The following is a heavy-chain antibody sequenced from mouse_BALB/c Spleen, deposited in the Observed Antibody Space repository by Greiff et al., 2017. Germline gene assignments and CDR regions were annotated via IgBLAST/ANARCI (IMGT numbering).Heavy chain of an antibody. CDR3: ARRYGNFFFDY. CDR1: GFTFSSYT. J-gene: IGHJ2*01. V-gene: IGHV5-12-2*01. CDR2: ISNGGGST. Sequence: EVQGVESGGGLVQPGGSLKLSCAASGFTFSSYTMSWVRQTPEKRLEWVAYISNGGGSTYYPDTVKGRFTISRDNAKNTLYLQMSSLKSEDTAMYYCARRYGNFFFDYWGQGTTLTVSS. D-gene: IGHD2-1*01.